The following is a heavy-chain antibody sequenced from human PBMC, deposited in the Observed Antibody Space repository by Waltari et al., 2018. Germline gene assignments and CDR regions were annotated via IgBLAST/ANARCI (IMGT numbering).Heavy chain of an antibody. J-gene: IGHJ4*02. CDR2: ISSSSSYI. CDR1: GFTFCSHS. V-gene: IGHV3-21*01. Sequence: EVQLVESGGGLVKPGGSLRLSRAASGFTFCSHSMNWVRQAPGKGLEWVSSISSSSSYIYYADSVKGRFTISRDNAKNSLYLQMNSLRAEDTAVYYCARARALEPPDYWGQGTLVTVSS. CDR3: ARARALEPPDY.